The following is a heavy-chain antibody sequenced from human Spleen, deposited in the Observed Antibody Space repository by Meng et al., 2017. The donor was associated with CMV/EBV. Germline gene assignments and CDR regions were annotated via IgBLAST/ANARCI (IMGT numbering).Heavy chain of an antibody. J-gene: IGHJ5*02. CDR3: ARQYRPLPYNWFDP. CDR2: INPNSGGT. V-gene: IGHV1-2*02. CDR1: GYTFTGYD. Sequence: KASGYTFTGYDMHWVRQAPGQGLEWMGWINPNSGGTNYAQKFQGRVTMTRDTSISTAYMELSRLRSDDTAVYYCARQYRPLPYNWFDPWGQGTLVTVSS. D-gene: IGHD2-2*01.